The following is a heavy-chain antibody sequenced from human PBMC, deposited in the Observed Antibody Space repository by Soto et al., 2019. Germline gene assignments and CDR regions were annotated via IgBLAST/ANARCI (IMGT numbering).Heavy chain of an antibody. D-gene: IGHD2-15*01. CDR2: ISNRGDT. J-gene: IGHJ3*02. CDR3: AREPRYCRGGSCSITGDAYDI. V-gene: IGHV3-66*01. Sequence: EVQLVESGGGLVQPGGSLRLSCTASGFIVSDTYVNWVRQAPGKGLEWVSVISNRGDTHYADSVRGRFSLTRDISDNTRHRQMNNLGVEDTAVYYCAREPRYCRGGSCSITGDAYDIWGQGTMVTVSS. CDR1: GFIVSDTY.